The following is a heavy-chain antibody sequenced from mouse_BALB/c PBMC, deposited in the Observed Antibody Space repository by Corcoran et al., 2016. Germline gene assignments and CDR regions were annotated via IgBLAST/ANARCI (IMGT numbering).Heavy chain of an antibody. CDR1: GFNIKDTY. D-gene: IGHD4-1*01. V-gene: IGHV14-3*02. Sequence: EVQLQQSGAVLVQPGASVKLSCTASGFNIKDTYMHWVKQRPEKGLEWIGRIDPANGNTKYDPKFQGKATITADTSSNTVYLQLSSLTSEDTAVYYCANWDWYFDVWGAGTTVTVSS. CDR2: IDPANGNT. CDR3: ANWDWYFDV. J-gene: IGHJ1*01.